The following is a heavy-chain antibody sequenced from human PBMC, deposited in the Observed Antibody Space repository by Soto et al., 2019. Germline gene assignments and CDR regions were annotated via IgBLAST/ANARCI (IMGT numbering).Heavy chain of an antibody. CDR1: GYTFTSYY. J-gene: IGHJ6*02. CDR3: ARAPDFWSGSAYGVDV. CDR2: INPSGGST. V-gene: IGHV1-46*01. Sequence: ASVKVSCKASGYTFTSYYMHWVRQAPGQGLEWMGIINPSGGSTSYAQKFQGRVTMTRDTSTSTVYMELSSLRSEDTAVYYCARAPDFWSGSAYGVDVWGQGTTVTVSS. D-gene: IGHD3-3*01.